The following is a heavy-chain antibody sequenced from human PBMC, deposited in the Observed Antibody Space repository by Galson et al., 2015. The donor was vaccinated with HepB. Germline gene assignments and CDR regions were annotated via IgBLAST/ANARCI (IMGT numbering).Heavy chain of an antibody. CDR2: IKQDGSEK. CDR3: ATAKRITMVRGAKGGYYFDY. Sequence: SLRLSCAASGFTFSSYWMSWVRQAPGKGLEWVANIKQDGSEKYYVDSVKGRFTISRDNAKNSLYLQMNSLRAEDTAVYYCATAKRITMVRGAKGGYYFDYWGQGTLVTVSS. V-gene: IGHV3-7*03. CDR1: GFTFSSYW. J-gene: IGHJ4*02. D-gene: IGHD3-10*01.